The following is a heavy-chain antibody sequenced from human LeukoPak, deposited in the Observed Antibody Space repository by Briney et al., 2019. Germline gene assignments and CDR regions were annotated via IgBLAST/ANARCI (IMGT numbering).Heavy chain of an antibody. D-gene: IGHD3-10*01. V-gene: IGHV4-34*01. CDR3: ARQSRYYYGSGSYYRHIYYFDY. CDR2: INHSGST. J-gene: IGHJ4*02. Sequence: SETLSPTCAVYGGSFSGYYWSWIRQPPGKGLEWIGEINHSGSTNYNPSLKSRVTISVDTSKNQFSLKLSSVTAADTAVYYCARQSRYYYGSGSYYRHIYYFDYWGQGTLVTVSS. CDR1: GGSFSGYY.